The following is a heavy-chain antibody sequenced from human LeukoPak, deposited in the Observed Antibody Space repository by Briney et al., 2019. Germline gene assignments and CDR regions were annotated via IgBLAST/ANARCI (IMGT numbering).Heavy chain of an antibody. CDR2: ISAYNGNT. D-gene: IGHD3-9*01. CDR3: ARGSGAANYDILTGFIIPDAFDI. V-gene: IGHV1-18*01. CDR1: GYTFTSYG. J-gene: IGHJ3*02. Sequence: ASVKASCKASGYTFTSYGISWVRQAPGQGLEWMGWISAYNGNTNYAQKLQGRVTMTTDTSTSTAYMELRSLRSDDTAVYYCARGSGAANYDILTGFIIPDAFDIWGQGTMVTVSS.